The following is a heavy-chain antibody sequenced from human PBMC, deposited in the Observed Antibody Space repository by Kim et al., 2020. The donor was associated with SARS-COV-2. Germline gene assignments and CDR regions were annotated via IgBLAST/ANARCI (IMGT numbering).Heavy chain of an antibody. J-gene: IGHJ4*02. Sequence: GGSLRLSCAASGFTVSSNYMSWVRQAPGKGLEWVSVIYSGGSTYYADSVKGRFTISRDNSKNTLYLQMNSLRAEDTAVYYCASGYVYCSGGSCYSSPFDYWGQGTLVTVSS. CDR3: ASGYVYCSGGSCYSSPFDY. CDR2: IYSGGST. D-gene: IGHD2-15*01. CDR1: GFTVSSNY. V-gene: IGHV3-53*01.